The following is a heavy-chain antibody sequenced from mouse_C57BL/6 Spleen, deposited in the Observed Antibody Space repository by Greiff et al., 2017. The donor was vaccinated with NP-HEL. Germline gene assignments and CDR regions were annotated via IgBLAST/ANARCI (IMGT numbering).Heavy chain of an antibody. D-gene: IGHD2-1*01. V-gene: IGHV1-55*01. J-gene: IGHJ4*01. CDR3: ARWGKYVLYYYAMDY. Sequence: QVQLQQPGAELVKPGASVKMSCKASGYTFTSYWITWVKQRPGQGLEWIGDIYPGSGSTNYNEKFKSKATLTVDTSSSTAYMQLSSLTSEDSAVYYCARWGKYVLYYYAMDYWGQGTSVTVSS. CDR1: GYTFTSYW. CDR2: IYPGSGST.